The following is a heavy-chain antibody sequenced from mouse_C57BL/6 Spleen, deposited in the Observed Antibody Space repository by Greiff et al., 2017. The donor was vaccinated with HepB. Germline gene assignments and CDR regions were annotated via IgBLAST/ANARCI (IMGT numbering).Heavy chain of an antibody. CDR1: GFTFSDYG. V-gene: IGHV5-17*01. D-gene: IGHD1-1*01. J-gene: IGHJ3*01. CDR3: ARHHYYGSSGAFAY. CDR2: ISSGSSTI. Sequence: DVKLVESGGGLVKPGGSLKLSCAASGFTFSDYGMHWVRQAPEKGLEWVAYISSGSSTIYYADTVKGRFTISRDNAKNTLFMQMTSLRYEDTAMYYCARHHYYGSSGAFAYWGQGTLVTVSA.